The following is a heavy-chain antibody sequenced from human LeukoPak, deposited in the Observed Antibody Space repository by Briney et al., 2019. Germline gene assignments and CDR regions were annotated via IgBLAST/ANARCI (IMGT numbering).Heavy chain of an antibody. CDR3: ARAPYYDSSGYLFDY. CDR1: GGSISSYY. J-gene: IGHJ4*02. D-gene: IGHD3-22*01. CDR2: IYYSGST. V-gene: IGHV4-59*12. Sequence: SETLSLTCSVSGGSISSYYWSWIRQPPGKGLEWIGHIYYSGSTSHNPSLKSRVTIPVDTSKNQFSLKLSSVTAADTAVYYCARAPYYDSSGYLFDYWGQGTLVTVSS.